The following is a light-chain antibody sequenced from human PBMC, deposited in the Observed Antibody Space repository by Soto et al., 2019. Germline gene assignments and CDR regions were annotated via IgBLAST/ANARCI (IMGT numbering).Light chain of an antibody. Sequence: EIVLTQSPATLSLSPGERATLSCMASQSVSSYLALYQQKPGQAPRRLLYDPSNRATGIPARFSGSGSGTDFTLTISSLEPEDFAVYYCQQRSNWPPRITFGQGTRLEIK. CDR1: QSVSSY. CDR3: QQRSNWPPRIT. CDR2: DPS. V-gene: IGKV3-11*01. J-gene: IGKJ5*01.